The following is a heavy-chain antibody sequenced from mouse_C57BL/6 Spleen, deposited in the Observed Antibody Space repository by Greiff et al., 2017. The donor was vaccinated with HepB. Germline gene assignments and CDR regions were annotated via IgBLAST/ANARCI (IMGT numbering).Heavy chain of an antibody. CDR3: TSGDDYYGSSYPAWFAY. J-gene: IGHJ3*01. V-gene: IGHV14-1*01. CDR2: IDPEDGDT. D-gene: IGHD1-1*01. CDR1: GFNIKDYY. Sequence: EVQLQQSGAELVRPGASVKLSCTASGFNIKDYYMHWVKQRPEQGLEWIGRIDPEDGDTEYAPKFQGKATMTADTSSNTAYLQLSSLTSEDTAVYYCTSGDDYYGSSYPAWFAYWGQGTLVTVSA.